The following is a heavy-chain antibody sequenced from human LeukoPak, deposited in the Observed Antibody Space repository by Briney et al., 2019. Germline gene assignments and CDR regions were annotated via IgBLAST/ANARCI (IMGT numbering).Heavy chain of an antibody. D-gene: IGHD3-10*01. J-gene: IGHJ4*02. CDR3: AKEGMIRGVIDY. CDR1: GASISPYY. V-gene: IGHV4-4*07. Sequence: PSETLSLTCTVSGASISPYYWTWIRQPAGKGLEWIGHIHTSGSTNYNPSLKSRVTMSLDTSKNRLSLKLNSVTAADTAVYYCAKEGMIRGVIDYWGQGALVTVSS. CDR2: IHTSGST.